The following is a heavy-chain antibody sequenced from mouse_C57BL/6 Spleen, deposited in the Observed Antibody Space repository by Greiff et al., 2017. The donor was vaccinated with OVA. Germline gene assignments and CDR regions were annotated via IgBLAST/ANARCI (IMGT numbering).Heavy chain of an antibody. V-gene: IGHV1-15*01. CDR1: GYTFTDYE. CDR3: TREGDNWDYFDY. CDR2: IDPETGGT. J-gene: IGHJ2*01. D-gene: IGHD4-1*01. Sequence: QVHVKQSGAELVRPGASVTLSCKASGYTFTDYEMHWVKHTPVHGLEWIGAIDPETGGTAYNQKFKGKAILTADKSSSTAYMELRSLTSEDSAVYYCTREGDNWDYFDYWGQGTTLTVSS.